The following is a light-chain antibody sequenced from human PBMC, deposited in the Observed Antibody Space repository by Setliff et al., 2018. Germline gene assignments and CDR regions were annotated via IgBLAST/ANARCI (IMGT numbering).Light chain of an antibody. CDR3: GSYSTRTSLDV. CDR2: DVS. J-gene: IGLJ1*01. V-gene: IGLV2-14*03. Sequence: QSVLTQPASVSGSPGQSITIYCIGSSSDIGAYDYVAWYQQHPGKAPKLMIYDVSHRPSGVSHRFSASKSGNTASLTISGLQVEDEADYYCGSYSTRTSLDVFGTGTKVTVL. CDR1: SSDIGAYDY.